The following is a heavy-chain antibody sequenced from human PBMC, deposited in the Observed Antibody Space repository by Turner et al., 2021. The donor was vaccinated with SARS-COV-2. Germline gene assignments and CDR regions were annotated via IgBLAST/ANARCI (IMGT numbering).Heavy chain of an antibody. V-gene: IGHV3-21*01. D-gene: IGHD3-3*01. CDR3: ARVRPLSYGFLEWFYYYGMDV. CDR2: ISSSSRYI. CDR1: GFTFSSYS. J-gene: IGHJ6*02. Sequence: GGGLVKPGGSLRLSCAASGFTFSSYSMNWVRQAPGKGLEWVSSISSSSRYIYYADSVKGRFTISRDNAKNSLYLQMNSLRAEDTAVYYCARVRPLSYGFLEWFYYYGMDVWGQGTTVTVSS.